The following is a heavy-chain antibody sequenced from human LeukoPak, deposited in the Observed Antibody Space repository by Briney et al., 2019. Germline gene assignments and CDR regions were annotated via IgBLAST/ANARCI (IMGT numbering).Heavy chain of an antibody. V-gene: IGHV1-2*02. Sequence: ASVKVSCKASGYTFTGYYMHWVRQAPGQGLEWMGWINPNSGGTNYAQKFQGRVTMTRDTSISTAYMELSRLRSDDTAVYYCARFSGVWITTSIDWLDPWGQGTLVTVSS. D-gene: IGHD2-21*01. CDR2: INPNSGGT. CDR1: GYTFTGYY. J-gene: IGHJ5*02. CDR3: ARFSGVWITTSIDWLDP.